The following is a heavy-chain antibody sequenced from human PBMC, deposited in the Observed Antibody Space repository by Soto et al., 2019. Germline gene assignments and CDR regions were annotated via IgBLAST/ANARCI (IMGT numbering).Heavy chain of an antibody. V-gene: IGHV1-69*01. CDR1: GVSFNNNG. CDR3: ARVLYYGPGSYSPYGMDV. CDR2: VSPPFRTS. Sequence: QVQLVQSGAEVQKPGSSVKVSCKTSGVSFNNNGIGWVRQAPGHGLEWMGGVSPPFRTSNYARKFQGRISITADASTRTVNMELSSLTSEDTAQYYCARVLYYGPGSYSPYGMDVWGQGTTVTVSS. D-gene: IGHD3-10*01. J-gene: IGHJ6*02.